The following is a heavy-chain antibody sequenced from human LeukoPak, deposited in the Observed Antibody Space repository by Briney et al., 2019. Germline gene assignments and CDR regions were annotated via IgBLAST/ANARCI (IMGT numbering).Heavy chain of an antibody. Sequence: PGGSLRLSCAASGFTVSNNYMSWVRQAPGKGLVWVSVLYTDGSTHYADSVRGRFTISRDNAKNSLYLQMNSLRAEDTAVYYCARDISYYDSSGYLYFDYWGQGTLVAVSS. J-gene: IGHJ4*02. CDR1: GFTVSNNY. CDR2: LYTDGST. D-gene: IGHD3-22*01. CDR3: ARDISYYDSSGYLYFDY. V-gene: IGHV3-66*01.